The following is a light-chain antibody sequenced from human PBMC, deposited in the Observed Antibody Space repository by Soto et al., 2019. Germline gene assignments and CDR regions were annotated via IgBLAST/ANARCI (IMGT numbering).Light chain of an antibody. V-gene: IGLV2-14*01. CDR3: SSYKPTIEV. J-gene: IGLJ1*01. Sequence: QSALTQPASVSGSPGQSITISCTGTSSDVGSYDYVSWYQQHPGKAPKLMICEVSNRPSGISNRVSGSKSGNTASLTISGLQAEDEADYFCSSYKPTIEVFGTGTKLTVL. CDR2: EVS. CDR1: SSDVGSYDY.